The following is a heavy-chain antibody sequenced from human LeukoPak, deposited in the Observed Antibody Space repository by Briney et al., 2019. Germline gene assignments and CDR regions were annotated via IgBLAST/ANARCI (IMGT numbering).Heavy chain of an antibody. Sequence: GGSLRLSCAASGFTFSSCWMHWVRQAPEKGLVWVSRINSDGSSTSYTDSVKGRFTISRDSSKNTLSLQMNSLRAEDTAVYFCARKAQYNGHYPLDYWGQGTLVTVSS. CDR2: INSDGSST. CDR1: GFTFSSCW. V-gene: IGHV3-74*01. D-gene: IGHD1-7*01. J-gene: IGHJ4*02. CDR3: ARKAQYNGHYPLDY.